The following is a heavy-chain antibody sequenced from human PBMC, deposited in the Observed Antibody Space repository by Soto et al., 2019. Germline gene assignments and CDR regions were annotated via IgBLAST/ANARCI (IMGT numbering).Heavy chain of an antibody. J-gene: IGHJ4*02. CDR2: IYHSGST. D-gene: IGHD5-18*01. Sequence: SETLALTCAVSGRSISSGGYSCNWIRQPPGKGLEWIGYIYHSGSTYYNPYLKSRVTISVDRSKNQFSLKLSSVTAADTAVYYCARGYGRNFDYWGQGTLVTVSS. CDR3: ARGYGRNFDY. V-gene: IGHV4-30-2*01. CDR1: GRSISSGGYS.